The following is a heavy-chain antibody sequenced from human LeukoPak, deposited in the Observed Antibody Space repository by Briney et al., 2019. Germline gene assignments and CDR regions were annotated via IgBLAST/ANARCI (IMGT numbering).Heavy chain of an antibody. CDR3: ARDRRAGTGAFDI. D-gene: IGHD1-1*01. CDR1: GFTFSNYG. Sequence: GGSLRLSCAASGFTFSNYGMNWVRQAPGKGLEWVSSISSSSSYIYYADSVKGRFTISRDNAKNSLYLQMNSLRAEDTAVYYCARDRRAGTGAFDIWGQGTMVTVSS. V-gene: IGHV3-21*01. CDR2: ISSSSSYI. J-gene: IGHJ3*02.